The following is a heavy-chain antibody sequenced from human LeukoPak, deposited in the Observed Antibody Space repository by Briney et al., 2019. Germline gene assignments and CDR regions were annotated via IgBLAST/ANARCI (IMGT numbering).Heavy chain of an antibody. Sequence: GGSLRLSCAASGFTFSSHGMSWVRQAPGKGLEWVSGIISTGAATYYADSVKGRFTISRDNSKNTLYLQMNSLRADDTAVYYCVRLGQWLASIDFWGQGTLVTVSS. J-gene: IGHJ4*02. CDR3: VRLGQWLASIDF. CDR1: GFTFSSHG. CDR2: IISTGAAT. D-gene: IGHD6-19*01. V-gene: IGHV3-23*01.